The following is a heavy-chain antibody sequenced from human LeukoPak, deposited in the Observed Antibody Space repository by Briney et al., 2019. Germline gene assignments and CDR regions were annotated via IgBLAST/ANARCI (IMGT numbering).Heavy chain of an antibody. CDR1: GGSISSSSYY. V-gene: IGHV4-61*02. CDR3: ARDSPWFDP. Sequence: PSETLSLTCTVSGGSISSSSYYWSWIRQPAGKGLEWIGRIYTSGSTNYNPSLKSRVTMSVDTSKNQFSLKLSSVTAADTAVYYCARDSPWFDPWGQGTLVTVSS. J-gene: IGHJ5*01. CDR2: IYTSGST.